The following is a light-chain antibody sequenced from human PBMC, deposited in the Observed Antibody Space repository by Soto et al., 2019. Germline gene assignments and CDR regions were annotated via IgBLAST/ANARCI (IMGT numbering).Light chain of an antibody. Sequence: IHMTQSPSSLSASVGDRVTITCRASQRITTYLNWYQQKPGRAPKLLISTAATLQGGVPSRFSGSGSETHFTLTITTLQPEDFATYFCQQSDSTPYTFGQGTKLEIK. V-gene: IGKV1-39*01. CDR1: QRITTY. CDR2: TAA. J-gene: IGKJ2*01. CDR3: QQSDSTPYT.